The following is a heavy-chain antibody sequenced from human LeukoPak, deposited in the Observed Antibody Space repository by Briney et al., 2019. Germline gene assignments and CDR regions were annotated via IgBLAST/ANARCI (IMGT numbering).Heavy chain of an antibody. Sequence: GRSLRLSCAASGFTFRSYAMHWVRQAQGKGLEWVAVISYDGSNKYYADSVKGRFTISRDNSKNTLYLQMNSLRAEDTAVYYCARAELEYFDYWGQGTLVTVSS. CDR3: ARAELEYFDY. V-gene: IGHV3-30*04. J-gene: IGHJ4*02. CDR1: GFTFRSYA. CDR2: ISYDGSNK. D-gene: IGHD3-10*01.